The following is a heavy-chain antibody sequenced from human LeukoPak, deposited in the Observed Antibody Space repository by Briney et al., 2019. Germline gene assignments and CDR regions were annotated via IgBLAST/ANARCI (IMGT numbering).Heavy chain of an antibody. CDR2: INPNSADT. D-gene: IGHD2-15*01. CDR1: GYTFTGYY. CDR3: ARAPRGWPSDY. V-gene: IGHV1-2*02. J-gene: IGHJ4*02. Sequence: ASVKDSCKTSGYTFTGYYMHWVRQAPGQGPEWMAWINPNSADTNYAQKFQGRVTLTRDTSISTAYMELISLTSADTAVYYCARAPRGWPSDYWGQGTLVTVSS.